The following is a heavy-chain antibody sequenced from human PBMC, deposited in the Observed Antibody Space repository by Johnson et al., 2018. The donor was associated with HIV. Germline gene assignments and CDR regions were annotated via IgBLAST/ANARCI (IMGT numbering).Heavy chain of an antibody. V-gene: IGHV3-64*01. CDR3: ARSRGPMRKDAFDI. CDR2: ISRNGIGT. Sequence: EVQLVESGGVLVQPGGSLRLSCAVSGFTFSNFAMHWVRQAPGKGLEYVSAISRNGIGTYYANSVDGRFTISRDNDKNTLYLEMGRLRVEDMAVYYCARSRGPMRKDAFDIWGQGTKVTVSS. J-gene: IGHJ3*02. D-gene: IGHD3-10*01. CDR1: GFTFSNFA.